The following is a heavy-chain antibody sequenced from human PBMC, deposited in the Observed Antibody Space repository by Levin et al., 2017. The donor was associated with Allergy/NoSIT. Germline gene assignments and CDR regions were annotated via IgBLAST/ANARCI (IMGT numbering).Heavy chain of an antibody. V-gene: IGHV4-34*01. CDR2: INHSGST. D-gene: IGHD3-10*01. CDR1: GGSFSGYY. J-gene: IGHJ3*02. CDR3: ARGRITMVRGTRRGAFDI. Sequence: SETLSLTCAVYGGSFSGYYWSWIRQPPGKGLEWIGEINHSGSTNYNPSLKSRVTISVDTSKNQFSLKLSSVTAADTAVYYCARGRITMVRGTRRGAFDIWGQGTMVTVSS.